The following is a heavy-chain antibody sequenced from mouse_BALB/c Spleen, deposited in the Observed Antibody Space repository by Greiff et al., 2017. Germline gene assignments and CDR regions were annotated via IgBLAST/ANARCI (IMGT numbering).Heavy chain of an antibody. D-gene: IGHD2-1*01. Sequence: EVQLVESGPGLVKPSQSLSLTCTVTGYSITSDYAWNWIRQFPGNKLEWMGYISYSGSTSYNPSLKSRISITRDTSKNQFFLQLNSVTTEDTATYYCARGGNYGYWYFDVWGAGTTVTVSS. CDR2: ISYSGST. CDR1: GYSITSDYA. J-gene: IGHJ1*01. V-gene: IGHV3-2*02. CDR3: ARGGNYGYWYFDV.